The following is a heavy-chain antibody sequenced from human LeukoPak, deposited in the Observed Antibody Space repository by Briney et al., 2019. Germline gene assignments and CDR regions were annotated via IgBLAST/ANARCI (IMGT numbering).Heavy chain of an antibody. V-gene: IGHV4-59*12. CDR2: INSSGGS. Sequence: SETLSLTCTVSGGSISSYYWTWIRQTPVKGLEWIGDINSSGGSKYNPSLRSRLTILLDTSKNQLSLRLRSVTAADTAVYYCARGPPITLVRGVRFRFDPWGQGTLVTVST. J-gene: IGHJ5*02. CDR1: GGSISSYY. D-gene: IGHD3-10*01. CDR3: ARGPPITLVRGVRFRFDP.